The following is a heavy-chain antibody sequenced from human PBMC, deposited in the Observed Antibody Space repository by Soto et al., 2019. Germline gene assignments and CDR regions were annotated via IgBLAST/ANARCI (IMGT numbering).Heavy chain of an antibody. V-gene: IGHV1-18*01. J-gene: IGHJ5*02. Sequence: QVQLVQSGAEVKKLGASVNVSCKTSGYSFSNSGINWVRQAPGQGLVWLGWISGYTGKALYAREFQGRLTMTTDTSASTAYMELRSLKSDDTAVYFCARGGVVVALPDSSSLVGNWFDPWGQGTLVTVSS. D-gene: IGHD2-8*02. CDR1: GYSFSNSG. CDR3: ARGGVVVALPDSSSLVGNWFDP. CDR2: ISGYTGKA.